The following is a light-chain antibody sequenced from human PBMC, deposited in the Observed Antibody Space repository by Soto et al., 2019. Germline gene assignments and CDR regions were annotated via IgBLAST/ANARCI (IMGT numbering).Light chain of an antibody. CDR3: NSYTTSSTLV. Sequence: QSALTQPASVSGSPGQSITISCTGTSSDVGAFNFVSWYQQHPGKAPKLIIYEVTNRPSGVSNRFSGSKSGNTASLTISGLQAEDEAAFYCNSYTTSSTLVFGTGTKVTVL. V-gene: IGLV2-14*01. J-gene: IGLJ1*01. CDR2: EVT. CDR1: SSDVGAFNF.